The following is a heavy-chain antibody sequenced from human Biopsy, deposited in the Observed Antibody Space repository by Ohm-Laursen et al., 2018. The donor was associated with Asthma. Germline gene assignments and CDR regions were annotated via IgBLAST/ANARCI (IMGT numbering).Heavy chain of an antibody. V-gene: IGHV3-33*01. Sequence: SPRLSCAASGFTFGSYGLHWVRQAPGKGLEWVADIWFDGSNKHYADSVKGRFTISRDNSKNTLYLQMNSLRAEDTALYYCGRERSYMVDYWGQGTLVSVSS. CDR3: GRERSYMVDY. CDR1: GFTFGSYG. CDR2: IWFDGSNK. J-gene: IGHJ4*02. D-gene: IGHD3-10*01.